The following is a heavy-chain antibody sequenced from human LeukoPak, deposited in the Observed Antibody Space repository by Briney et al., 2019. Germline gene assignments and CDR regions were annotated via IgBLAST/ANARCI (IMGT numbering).Heavy chain of an antibody. V-gene: IGHV3-23*05. D-gene: IGHD2-2*01. CDR1: GFTFNNYA. CDR2: IGTSINNT. J-gene: IGHJ4*02. Sequence: PGGSLRLSCAASGFTFNNYALSWVRQAPGKGLEWVSTIGTSINNTYYADSVKGRFTISRDNSNHTLSLQMSSLRAEDTAIYYCAKTGGAAAIFPSDCWGQGTLVTVSS. CDR3: AKTGGAAAIFPSDC.